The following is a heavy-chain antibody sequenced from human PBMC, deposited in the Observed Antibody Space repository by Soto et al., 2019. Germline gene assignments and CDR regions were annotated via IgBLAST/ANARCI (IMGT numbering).Heavy chain of an antibody. Sequence: EVQLVESGGGLVQPGGSLRLSCAAFGFTFSGSWMHWVRQAPGTGLVWVSRSSSDGSSTTYADSVKGRFTISRDNAKNMLYLQMNRLRAEETAVYYCATAGTGTFTYWGQGTLATVSS. J-gene: IGHJ4*02. CDR3: ATAGTGTFTY. CDR1: GFTFSGSW. D-gene: IGHD1-1*01. CDR2: SSSDGSST. V-gene: IGHV3-74*03.